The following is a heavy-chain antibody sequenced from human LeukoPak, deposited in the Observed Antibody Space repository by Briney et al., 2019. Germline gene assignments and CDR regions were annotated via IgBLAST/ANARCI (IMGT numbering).Heavy chain of an antibody. CDR3: AKDIFPQYYYDSSGFGY. V-gene: IGHV3-23*01. D-gene: IGHD3-22*01. CDR2: ISGSGGST. CDR1: GFTFSSYG. Sequence: PGGSLRLSCAASGFTFSSYGMSWVRQAPGKGLEWVSAISGSGGSTYYADSVKGRFTISRDNSKNTLYLQMNSLRAEDTAVYYCAKDIFPQYYYDSSGFGYWGQGTLVTVSS. J-gene: IGHJ4*02.